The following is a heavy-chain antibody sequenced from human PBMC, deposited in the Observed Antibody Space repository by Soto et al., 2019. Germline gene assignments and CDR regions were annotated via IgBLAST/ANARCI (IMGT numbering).Heavy chain of an antibody. V-gene: IGHV1-69*01. D-gene: IGHD3-16*01. CDR2: IIPVFGTA. Sequence: QVQLVQSGAEVKKPGSSVKVSCKASGGVFRNYAINWVRQAPGQGLEWMGGIIPVFGTADYPQKLQGRVTITADESTTTAYMELTSLKTEDTAVYFCARDRWGSHSFDSWGQGTLVTVAS. CDR1: GGVFRNYA. CDR3: ARDRWGSHSFDS. J-gene: IGHJ5*01.